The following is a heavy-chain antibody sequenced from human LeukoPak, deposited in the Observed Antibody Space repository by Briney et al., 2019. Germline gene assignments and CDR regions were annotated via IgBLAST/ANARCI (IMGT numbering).Heavy chain of an antibody. D-gene: IGHD2/OR15-2a*01. CDR2: IKKDGSEK. Sequence: GGSLRLSCAASGFTFSSYWMSWVRQAPGKGLEWVANIKKDGSEKYYVDSVKGRFTISRDNAKNSLYLQMNSLRAEDTAVSYCATESMPPHLIGYYYYYMDVWGKGTPVTVSS. CDR3: ATESMPPHLIGYYYYYMDV. CDR1: GFTFSSYW. V-gene: IGHV3-7*01. J-gene: IGHJ6*03.